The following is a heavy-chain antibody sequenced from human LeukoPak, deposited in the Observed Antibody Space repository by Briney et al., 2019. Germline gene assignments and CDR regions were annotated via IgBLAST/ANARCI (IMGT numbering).Heavy chain of an antibody. CDR1: GFTFSNSA. Sequence: GGSLRLSCEGSGFTFSNSAMGWVRQAPGKGLEWVSGVSASGHYTYYADSAKGRFTISRDNSKNTLYLQMNSLRAEDTALHYCAKDGSWGDYYFYFYIDVWGKGTTVTVSS. D-gene: IGHD3-16*01. CDR3: AKDGSWGDYYFYFYIDV. J-gene: IGHJ6*03. V-gene: IGHV3-23*01. CDR2: VSASGHYT.